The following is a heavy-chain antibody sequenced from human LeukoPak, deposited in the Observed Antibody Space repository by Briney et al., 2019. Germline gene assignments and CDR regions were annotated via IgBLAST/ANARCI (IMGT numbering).Heavy chain of an antibody. CDR3: ARGTGYCSSTSCENWFDP. Sequence: PSQTLSLTCTVSGGSISSGGYYWSWIRQHPGKGLEWIGYTYYSGSTYYNPSLKSRVTISVDTSKNQFSLKLSSVTAADTAMYYCARGTGYCSSTSCENWFDPWGQGTLVTVSS. V-gene: IGHV4-31*03. CDR2: TYYSGST. CDR1: GGSISSGGYY. D-gene: IGHD2-2*01. J-gene: IGHJ5*02.